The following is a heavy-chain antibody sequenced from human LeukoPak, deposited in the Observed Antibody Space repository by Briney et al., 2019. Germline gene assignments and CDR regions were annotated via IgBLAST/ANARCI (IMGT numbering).Heavy chain of an antibody. V-gene: IGHV3-20*04. D-gene: IGHD2-8*01. CDR2: INWNGGST. CDR1: GFTFDDYG. J-gene: IGHJ6*03. CDR3: AREGYCTNGVCPYYYYYMDV. Sequence: GGSLGLSCAASGFTFDDYGMSWVRQTPGKGLEWVSGINWNGGSTGYADSVKGRFTISRDNAKNSLYLQTNSLRAEDTALYYCAREGYCTNGVCPYYYYYMDVWGKGTTVTVSS.